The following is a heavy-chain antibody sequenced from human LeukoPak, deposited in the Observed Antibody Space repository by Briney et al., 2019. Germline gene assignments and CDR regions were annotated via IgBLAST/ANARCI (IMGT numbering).Heavy chain of an antibody. CDR2: ISAYNGNT. Sequence: ASVKVSCKASGYTFTSYGISWVRQAPGQGLEWMGWISAYNGNTNYAQKLQGRVTMTTDTSTSTAYMELSSLRSEDTAVYYCAREGSYSSSWYVRGYFDYWGQGTLVTVSS. CDR1: GYTFTSYG. J-gene: IGHJ4*02. V-gene: IGHV1-18*01. D-gene: IGHD6-13*01. CDR3: AREGSYSSSWYVRGYFDY.